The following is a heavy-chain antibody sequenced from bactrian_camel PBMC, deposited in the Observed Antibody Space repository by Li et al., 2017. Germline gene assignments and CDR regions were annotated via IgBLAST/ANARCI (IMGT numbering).Heavy chain of an antibody. V-gene: IGHV3S45*01. D-gene: IGHD2*01. J-gene: IGHJ4*01. CDR2: IRRDGGET. CDR1: GHSRGSNC. Sequence: HVQLVESGGGSVQAGGSLRLSCKVSGHSRGSNCVGWYRLPPGRAPAEREGIAAIRRDGGETWYAASVKGRFTIYHAYGDKTLYLQMNNLKPEDTATYYCAANFGPYCSGPYLARRANFLGQGTQVTVS.